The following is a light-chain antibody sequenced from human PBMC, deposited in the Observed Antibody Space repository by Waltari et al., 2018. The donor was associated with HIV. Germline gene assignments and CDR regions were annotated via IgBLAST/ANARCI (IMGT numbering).Light chain of an antibody. V-gene: IGKV3-15*01. Sequence: TVMTQSPPTLSVSPGERVTLSCRASQSVNSNLAWYQQKPGQAPRLLIYGASGRATGIPARFSGSGSGTEFTLTISSLQSEDFAVYYCQQYENWPPYTFGQGTRLEI. CDR2: GAS. CDR3: QQYENWPPYT. J-gene: IGKJ5*01. CDR1: QSVNSN.